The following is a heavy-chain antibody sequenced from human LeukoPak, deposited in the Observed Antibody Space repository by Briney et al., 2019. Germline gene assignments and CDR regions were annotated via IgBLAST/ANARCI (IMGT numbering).Heavy chain of an antibody. D-gene: IGHD2-8*02. CDR1: GGSISSGSYY. CDR2: IYTSEST. Sequence: TLSLTCTVSGGSISSGSYYWSWIRQPAGKGLEWIGRIYTSESTNYNPSLKSRVTISVDTSKNQFSLKLSSVTAADTAVYYCARDLSNWWVIDCWGQGTLVTVSS. CDR3: ARDLSNWWVIDC. V-gene: IGHV4-61*02. J-gene: IGHJ4*02.